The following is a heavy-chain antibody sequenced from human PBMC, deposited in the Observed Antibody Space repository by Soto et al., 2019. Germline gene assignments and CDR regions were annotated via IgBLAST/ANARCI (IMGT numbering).Heavy chain of an antibody. Sequence: PGGSLRLSCAASGFTFSSYAMHWVRQAPGKGLEWVAVISYDGSNKYYADSVKGRFTISRDNSKNTLYLQMNSLRAEDTAVYYCASSRFLEWFGTAIWGQGTLVTVSS. D-gene: IGHD3-3*01. CDR2: ISYDGSNK. CDR3: ASSRFLEWFGTAI. CDR1: GFTFSSYA. J-gene: IGHJ4*02. V-gene: IGHV3-30-3*01.